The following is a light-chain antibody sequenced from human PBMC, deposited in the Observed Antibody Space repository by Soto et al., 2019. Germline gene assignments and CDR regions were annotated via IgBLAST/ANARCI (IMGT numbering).Light chain of an antibody. CDR3: SSYAGSSNV. V-gene: IGLV2-11*01. CDR1: SSDVAIYNY. CDR2: DVS. Sequence: QSVLTQPRSVSGSPGQSVTISCTGTSSDVAIYNYISWYQQHPGEAPKLMIHDVSERPSGVPDRFSGSKSGNTASLTVSGLQAEDEADYYCSSYAGSSNVFGTGTKVTVL. J-gene: IGLJ1*01.